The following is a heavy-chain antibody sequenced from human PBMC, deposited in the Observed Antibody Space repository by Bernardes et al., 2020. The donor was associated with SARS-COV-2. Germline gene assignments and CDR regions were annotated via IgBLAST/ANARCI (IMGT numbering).Heavy chain of an antibody. CDR3: AKTISPHLPPWYGMDA. J-gene: IGHJ6*02. CDR2: VNPNSAGT. V-gene: IGHV1-2*02. CDR1: GYTFTDKF. Sequence: SVKVSCKASGYTFTDKFIHWVRQAPGQGLEWMGWVNPNSAGTKFAQKFRGRVTMTRDTSINTAYLELNMLTSDDTAVYYCAKTISPHLPPWYGMDAWGQGTTVTVSS.